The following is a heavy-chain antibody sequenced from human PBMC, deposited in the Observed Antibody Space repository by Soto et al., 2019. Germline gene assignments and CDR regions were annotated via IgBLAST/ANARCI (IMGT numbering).Heavy chain of an antibody. J-gene: IGHJ6*02. CDR1: GFTFSSYG. CDR3: ARDVFSLGGGVLDV. CDR2: IWYDGSNK. V-gene: IGHV3-33*01. D-gene: IGHD3-16*01. Sequence: QVQLVESGGGVVQPGRSLRLSCAASGFTFSSYGMHWVRQAPGKGLEWVAVIWYDGSNKYYADSVKGRFTISRDNSKDTLYLQVNSLRAGDTAVYYCARDVFSLGGGVLDVWGQGTTVTVSS.